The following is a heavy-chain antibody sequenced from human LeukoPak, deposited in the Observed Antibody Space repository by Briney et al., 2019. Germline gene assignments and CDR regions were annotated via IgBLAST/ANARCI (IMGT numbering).Heavy chain of an antibody. CDR1: GFTFSSYS. CDR3: AREPYCSGGSCYSGWQL. CDR2: ISSSSSTI. Sequence: PGGSLRLSCAASGFTFSSYSMNWVRQAPGKGLEWVSYISSSSSTIYYADSVKGRFTISRDNAKNSLYLQMNSLRAEDTAVYYCAREPYCSGGSCYSGWQLRGQGTLVTVSS. J-gene: IGHJ4*02. V-gene: IGHV3-48*04. D-gene: IGHD2-15*01.